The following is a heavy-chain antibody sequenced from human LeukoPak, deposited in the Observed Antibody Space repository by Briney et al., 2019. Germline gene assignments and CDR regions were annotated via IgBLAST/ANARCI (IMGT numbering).Heavy chain of an antibody. J-gene: IGHJ4*02. CDR1: GFTFSSHG. D-gene: IGHD2-21*02. V-gene: IGHV3-23*01. Sequence: GGTLRLSCAASGFTFSSHGMSWVRQAPGKGLEWVSTISGSGDNTYYADSVKGRFTISRDNSKNTLYLQMNSLRAEDTAVYYCARGSNIVVVTAILNYWGQGTLVTVSS. CDR3: ARGSNIVVVTAILNY. CDR2: ISGSGDNT.